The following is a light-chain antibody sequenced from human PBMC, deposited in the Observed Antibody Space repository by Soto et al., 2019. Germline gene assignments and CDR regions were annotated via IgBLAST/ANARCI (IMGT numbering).Light chain of an antibody. CDR1: QSVSSN. CDR2: GAS. J-gene: IGKJ2*01. Sequence: EIVMTQSPATLSVSPGERATLSCRASQSVSSNLAWYQQKPGQAPRLLIYGASTRATGIPASFSGSRSGTEFTLTISSLQFEDFAVYYCQQYNNWPPYTFGQGTKLEIK. V-gene: IGKV3-15*01. CDR3: QQYNNWPPYT.